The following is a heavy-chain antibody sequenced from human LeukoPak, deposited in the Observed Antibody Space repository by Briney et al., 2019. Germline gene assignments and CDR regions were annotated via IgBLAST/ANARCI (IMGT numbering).Heavy chain of an antibody. D-gene: IGHD2-2*01. Sequence: ASVKVSCKATGYTFTNYEINWVRQATGQGLEWMGWMNPNSGNTGYAQKFQGRVTMTRDTSISTAYMEVSSLRSEDTAVYYCATARLYCSCTDCPDKSSFDYWGQGTLVTVSS. V-gene: IGHV1-8*01. CDR3: ATARLYCSCTDCPDKSSFDY. CDR1: GYTFTNYE. CDR2: MNPNSGNT. J-gene: IGHJ4*02.